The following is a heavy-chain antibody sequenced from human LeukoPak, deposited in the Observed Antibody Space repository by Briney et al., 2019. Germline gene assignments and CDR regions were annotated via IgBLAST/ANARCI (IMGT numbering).Heavy chain of an antibody. J-gene: IGHJ4*02. Sequence: GESLKISCKGSGYSFTTYWIAWVRQVPGKGLEWMGIIYPGDSDTRSSPSFQGQVTISADKSINTAYLQWSSLKASDTAMYSCARQADYNIVTGYYKGHLDYWGQGTLVTVSS. CDR1: GYSFTTYW. CDR3: ARQADYNIVTGYYKGHLDY. CDR2: IYPGDSDT. D-gene: IGHD3-9*01. V-gene: IGHV5-51*01.